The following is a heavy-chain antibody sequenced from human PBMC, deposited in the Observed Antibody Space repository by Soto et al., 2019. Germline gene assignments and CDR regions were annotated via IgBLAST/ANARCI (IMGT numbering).Heavy chain of an antibody. CDR1: GDTFTFYS. D-gene: IGHD3-10*01. Sequence: QVQLVQSGAEVKKPGSSVRVSCKASGDTFTFYSINWVRQAPGLGLEWMGRINPILSMSNYAQRFQGRVTMTADKPTSTAYMELSSLRSEDTAMYYCARSYGSGYRAFDYWGQGALVTVSS. CDR3: ARSYGSGYRAFDY. CDR2: INPILSMS. V-gene: IGHV1-69*02. J-gene: IGHJ4*02.